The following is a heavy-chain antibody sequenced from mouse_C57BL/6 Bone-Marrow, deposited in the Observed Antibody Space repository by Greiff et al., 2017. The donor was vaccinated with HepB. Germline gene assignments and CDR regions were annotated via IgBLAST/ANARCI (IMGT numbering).Heavy chain of an antibody. CDR1: GYTFTSYW. V-gene: IGHV1-7*01. Sequence: QVQLQQSGAELAKPGASVKLSCKASGYTFTSYWMHWVKQRPGQGLEWIGYINPSSGYTKYNQKFKDKATLTADKSSSTAYMQLSSLTYEDSAVHYCALYGNYVSYAMDYWGQGTSVTVSS. J-gene: IGHJ4*01. CDR2: INPSSGYT. D-gene: IGHD2-1*01. CDR3: ALYGNYVSYAMDY.